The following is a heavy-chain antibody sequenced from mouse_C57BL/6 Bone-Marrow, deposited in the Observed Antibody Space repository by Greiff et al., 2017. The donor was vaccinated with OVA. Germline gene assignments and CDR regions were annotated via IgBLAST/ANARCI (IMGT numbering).Heavy chain of an antibody. CDR3: ARENYYDAMDY. J-gene: IGHJ4*01. D-gene: IGHD1-1*01. CDR2: IYPGSGST. Sequence: QVQLKQPGAELVKPGASVKMSCKASGYTFTSYWITWVKQRPGQGLEWIGDIYPGSGSTNYNEKFKSKATLTVDTSSSTAYMQLSSLTSEDSAVYYCARENYYDAMDYWGQGTSVTVSS. V-gene: IGHV1-55*01. CDR1: GYTFTSYW.